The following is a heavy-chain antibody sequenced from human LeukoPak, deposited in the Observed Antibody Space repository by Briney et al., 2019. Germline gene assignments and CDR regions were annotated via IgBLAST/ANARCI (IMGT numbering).Heavy chain of an antibody. V-gene: IGHV3-48*03. D-gene: IGHD3-22*01. Sequence: QPGGSLRLSCAASGFTFSSYEMNWVRQAPGKGLEWVSYISESGSTIYYADSVKGRFTISRDNAKNSLYLQMNSLRAEDMAVYYCARDPSSDHWYFDHWGQGTLVTVSS. CDR3: ARDPSSDHWYFDH. CDR1: GFTFSSYE. CDR2: ISESGSTI. J-gene: IGHJ4*02.